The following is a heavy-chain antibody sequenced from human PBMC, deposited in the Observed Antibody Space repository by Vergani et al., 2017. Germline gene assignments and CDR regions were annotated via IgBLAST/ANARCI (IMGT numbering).Heavy chain of an antibody. CDR2: LRYDGSNE. Sequence: QVQLVESAGGVVQPGGSLRLSCAASGFSFSTYGMHWVRQAPGRGLEWVAFLRYDGSNEYYGDAVKGRFIISRDNSKNMLSLEMHSLRPEDTAVYYCANSYCSSLSCYAFYGMEVWGQXP. CDR1: GFSFSTYG. CDR3: ANSYCSSLSCYAFYGMEV. J-gene: IGHJ6*02. V-gene: IGHV3-30*02. D-gene: IGHD2-2*01.